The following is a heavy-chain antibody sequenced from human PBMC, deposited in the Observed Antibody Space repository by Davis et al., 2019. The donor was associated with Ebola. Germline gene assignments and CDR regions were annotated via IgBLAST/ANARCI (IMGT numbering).Heavy chain of an antibody. V-gene: IGHV3-23*01. CDR1: GFPFSSYS. CDR3: ARKTNFDY. CDR2: ISGSGGST. Sequence: GESLKISCAASGFPFSSYSMSWVRQAPGKGLEWVSAISGSGGSTYYADSVKGQFTLSRDNSKKTLYLQMNSLRAEDTAVYYCARKTNFDYWGQGTLVTVSS. J-gene: IGHJ4*02.